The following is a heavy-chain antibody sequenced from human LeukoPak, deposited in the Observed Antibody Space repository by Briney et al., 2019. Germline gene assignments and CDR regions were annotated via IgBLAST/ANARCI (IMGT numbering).Heavy chain of an antibody. CDR3: ASGSTVTTSPGAFDI. CDR1: GYTFTSYY. V-gene: IGHV1-46*01. D-gene: IGHD4-17*01. CDR2: INPSGGST. Sequence: ASVKVSCKASGYTFTSYYMHWVRQAPGQGLEWMGIINPSGGSTSYAQKFQGRVTMTTDTSTSTAYMELRSLRSDDTAVYYCASGSTVTTSPGAFDIWGQGTMVTVSS. J-gene: IGHJ3*02.